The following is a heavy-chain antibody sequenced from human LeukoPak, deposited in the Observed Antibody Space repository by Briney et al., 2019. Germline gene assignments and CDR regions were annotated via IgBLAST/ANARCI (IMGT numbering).Heavy chain of an antibody. V-gene: IGHV1-18*01. CDR3: ARDLWNFYDDSGYNRDFDS. CDR1: TSH. CDR2: IGTYGGDT. D-gene: IGHD3-22*01. J-gene: IGHJ5*01. Sequence: ASVKVSCKATSHISWVRQAPGQGLERMGWIGTYGGDTYYAQKFQGRITVTTDTSTSTVYMELRNLRSDDTAVYYCARDLWNFYDDSGYNRDFDSWGQGTLVTVSS.